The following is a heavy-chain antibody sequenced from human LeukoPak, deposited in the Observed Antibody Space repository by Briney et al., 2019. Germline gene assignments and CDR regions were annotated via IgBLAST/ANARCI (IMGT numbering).Heavy chain of an antibody. J-gene: IGHJ4*02. CDR1: GFTFSNYG. CDR3: AHQSSGWRYYFDY. CDR2: IRFDGSNK. V-gene: IGHV3-30*02. Sequence: GGSLRLSRAASGFTFSNYGVHWVRQAPGKGLEWVSFIRFDGSNKYYADSVRGRFTISRDNAKNSLYLQMNSLRAEDTAVYYCAHQSSGWRYYFDYWGQGTLVTVSS. D-gene: IGHD6-19*01.